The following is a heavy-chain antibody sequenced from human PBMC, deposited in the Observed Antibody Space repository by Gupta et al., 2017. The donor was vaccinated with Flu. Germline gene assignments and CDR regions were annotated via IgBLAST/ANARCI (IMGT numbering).Heavy chain of an antibody. D-gene: IGHD6-6*01. J-gene: IGHJ6*02. CDR2: ISYDGSNK. Sequence: QVQLVESGGGVVQPGRSLRLSCAASGFTFSSYGMHWVRQAPGKGLEWVAVISYDGSNKYYADSVKGRFTISRDNSKNTLYLQMNSLRAEDTAVYYCAKDLLVGSVGARIPYYYGMDVWGQGTTVTVSS. CDR3: AKDLLVGSVGARIPYYYGMDV. CDR1: GFTFSSYG. V-gene: IGHV3-30*18.